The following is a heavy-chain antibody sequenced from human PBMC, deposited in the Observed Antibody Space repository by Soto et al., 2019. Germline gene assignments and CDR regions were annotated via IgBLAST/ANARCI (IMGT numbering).Heavy chain of an antibody. CDR2: IYWDDDR. J-gene: IGHJ3*02. V-gene: IGHV2-5*02. Sequence: QITLKESGPTLVDPTQTLTLTCSFSGFSLSTYRVGVAWIRQPQGKALEWLAIIYWDDDRRYSPSLKTRLATTKNPPKNQVVLTMTNLDPGDTATYYCAHIMITYGGVSALDAFDIWGQGTMVTVSS. CDR3: AHIMITYGGVSALDAFDI. CDR1: GFSLSTYRVG. D-gene: IGHD3-16*01.